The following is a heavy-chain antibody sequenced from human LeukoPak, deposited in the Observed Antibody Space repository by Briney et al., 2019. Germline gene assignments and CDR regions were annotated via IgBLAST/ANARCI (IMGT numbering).Heavy chain of an antibody. J-gene: IGHJ3*02. D-gene: IGHD2-15*01. CDR3: VKGAAYHLGDAFDI. CDR2: ISWNSGTI. V-gene: IGHV3-9*01. Sequence: GGSLRLSCAASGFTFDDYVMNWVRQAPGKGLEWVSGISWNSGTIGYADSVKGRFTISRDNAKNSLYLQMNSLRAEDTALYYCVKGAAYHLGDAFDIWGQGTMVTVPS. CDR1: GFTFDDYV.